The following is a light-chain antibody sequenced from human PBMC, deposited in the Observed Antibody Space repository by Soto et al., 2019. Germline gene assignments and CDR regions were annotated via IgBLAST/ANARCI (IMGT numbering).Light chain of an antibody. CDR3: KQYYNWLWT. CDR2: DAS. CDR1: LSIGSN. Sequence: IVMTQSPATLSVSPGDGATLSCRASLSIGSNLAWYQQRPGQAPRLLIYDASSRATGIPARFSGSVSGTEVTLPINCLQSEDSAVYYCKQYYNWLWTFGQGTRVEIK. J-gene: IGKJ1*01. V-gene: IGKV3-15*01.